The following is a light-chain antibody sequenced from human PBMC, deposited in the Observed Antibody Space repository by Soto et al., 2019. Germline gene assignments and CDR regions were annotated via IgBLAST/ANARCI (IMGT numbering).Light chain of an antibody. CDR3: QQYGRSPYT. J-gene: IGKJ2*01. Sequence: EIVLTQSPGTLSLSPGERATLSCRASQSVSSSYLAWYQQKPGRAPRLLIYDTSSRATGITDRFSGSGSGTDFTLTISRLEPEDFAVYYCQQYGRSPYTFGQGTKLEIK. CDR2: DTS. CDR1: QSVSSSY. V-gene: IGKV3-20*01.